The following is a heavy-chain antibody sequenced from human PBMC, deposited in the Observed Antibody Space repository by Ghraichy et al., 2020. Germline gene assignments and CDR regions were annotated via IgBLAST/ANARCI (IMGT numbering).Heavy chain of an antibody. Sequence: PETLSLTCTVSGGSISSYYWSWIRQPPGKGLEWIGYIYYSGSTNYNPSLKSRVTISVDTSKNQFSLKLSSVTAADTAVYYCARDPSSGWYQAFDIWGQGTMVTVSS. V-gene: IGHV4-59*01. CDR3: ARDPSSGWYQAFDI. D-gene: IGHD6-19*01. CDR2: IYYSGST. CDR1: GGSISSYY. J-gene: IGHJ3*02.